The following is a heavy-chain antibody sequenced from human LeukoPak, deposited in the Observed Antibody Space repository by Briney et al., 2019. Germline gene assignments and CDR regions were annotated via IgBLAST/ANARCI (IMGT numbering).Heavy chain of an antibody. CDR2: IADAGT. CDR3: ARNLGPFDV. Sequence: GSLRLSCAASGFTFNDFAMTWVRQAPGKGLEWVSTIADAGTYYADSVKGRFIISRGNSKNMLYLQLNSLRADDTAMYYCARNLGPFDVRGHGTMVTVSS. V-gene: IGHV3-23*01. CDR1: GFTFNDFA. D-gene: IGHD3-16*01. J-gene: IGHJ3*01.